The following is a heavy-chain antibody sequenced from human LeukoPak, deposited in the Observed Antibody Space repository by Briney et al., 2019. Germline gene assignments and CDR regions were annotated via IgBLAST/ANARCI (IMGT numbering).Heavy chain of an antibody. D-gene: IGHD3-9*01. Sequence: GGSLRLSCAASGFTFSSYGMHWVRHAPGKGLEWVAFIRYDGSNKYYADSVKGRFTISRDNSKNTLYLQMNSLRAEDTAVYYCAKDQIGYDILTGYHRDYWGQGTPVTVSS. CDR2: IRYDGSNK. V-gene: IGHV3-30*02. CDR3: AKDQIGYDILTGYHRDY. J-gene: IGHJ4*02. CDR1: GFTFSSYG.